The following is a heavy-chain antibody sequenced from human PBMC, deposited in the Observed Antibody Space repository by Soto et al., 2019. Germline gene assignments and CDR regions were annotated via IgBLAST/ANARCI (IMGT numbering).Heavy chain of an antibody. J-gene: IGHJ6*02. CDR2: IKSKTDGGTT. CDR3: TTDGGGYDFWSGYELYYYGMDV. CDR1: GFTFSNAW. D-gene: IGHD3-3*01. Sequence: GGSLRLSCAASGFTFSNAWMNWVRQAPGKGLEWVGRIKSKTDGGTTDYAAPVKGRFTISRDDSKNTLYLQMNSLKTEDTAVYYCTTDGGGYDFWSGYELYYYGMDVWGQGTTVTVSS. V-gene: IGHV3-15*07.